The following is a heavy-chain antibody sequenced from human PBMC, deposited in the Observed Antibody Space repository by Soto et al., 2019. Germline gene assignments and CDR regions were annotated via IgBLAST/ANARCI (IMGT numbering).Heavy chain of an antibody. CDR1: GYTFDSCG. D-gene: IGHD6-19*01. J-gene: IGHJ4*02. CDR3: ASIAVAGDYY. Sequence: ASVEVSCKASGYTFDSCGSRWVRQAPGQGLEWMGWISAYNGNTNYAQKLQGRVTMTTDTSTSTAYMELRSLRSDDTAVYYCASIAVAGDYYWGQGTLVTVSS. CDR2: ISAYNGNT. V-gene: IGHV1-18*01.